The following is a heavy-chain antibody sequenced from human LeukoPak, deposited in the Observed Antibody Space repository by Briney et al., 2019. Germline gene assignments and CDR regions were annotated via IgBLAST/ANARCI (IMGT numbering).Heavy chain of an antibody. J-gene: IGHJ5*02. V-gene: IGHV4-34*01. CDR3: ARKEYEPGYYDSSGNNWFDP. CDR1: GGSFNGYD. Sequence: SETLSLTCAVYGGSFNGYDWSWIRQPPGKGLEWIGEINHSGSTNYNPSLKSRVTISVDTSKNQSSLKLSSVTAADTAVYYCARKEYEPGYYDSSGNNWFDPWGQGTLVTVSS. CDR2: INHSGST. D-gene: IGHD3-22*01.